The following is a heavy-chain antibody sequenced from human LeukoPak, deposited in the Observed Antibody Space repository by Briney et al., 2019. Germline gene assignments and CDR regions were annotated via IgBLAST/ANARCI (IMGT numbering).Heavy chain of an antibody. CDR3: GRERNGGSGYGRGWYDRGGLYYFDY. V-gene: IGHV3-48*04. J-gene: IGHJ4*02. CDR1: GFTFSSYS. D-gene: IGHD6-19*01. Sequence: GGSLRLSCAASGFTFSSYSMNWVRQAPGKGLEWVSYISSSSSTIYYADSVKGRFTISRDNAKNSLYLQMNSLRAEDTAVYYCGRERNGGSGYGRGWYDRGGLYYFDYWGQGTLVTVSS. CDR2: ISSSSSTI.